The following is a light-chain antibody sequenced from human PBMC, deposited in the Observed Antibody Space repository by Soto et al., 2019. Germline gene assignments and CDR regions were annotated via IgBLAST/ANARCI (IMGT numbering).Light chain of an antibody. CDR2: GSS. CDR1: ENVGTN. V-gene: IGKV3D-15*01. J-gene: IGKJ4*01. CDR3: QQYNNWGLS. Sequence: IVMTQSPATLSVSPGDEVTLSCRASENVGTNLAWYQQKPGQAPRLLIYGSSTRATGIPATFSGSGSRTEFTLAISSLQSEGSAIYYCQQYNNWGLSFGGGTKVEIK.